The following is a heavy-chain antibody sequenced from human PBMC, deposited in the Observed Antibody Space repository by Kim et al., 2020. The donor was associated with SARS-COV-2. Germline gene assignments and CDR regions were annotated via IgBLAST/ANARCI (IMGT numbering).Heavy chain of an antibody. CDR2: INYRGDA. D-gene: IGHD1-7*01. Sequence: SETLSLTCSVSGDSITSYYWNWIRQSPGTGLEWMAYINYRGDAKYNPSLKSRVTISVDTSKNQFSLRLRSVTAADTAVYFCAKDRGKHPKVELRKNYYKYAMDVWGRGTTVIVSS. CDR1: GDSITSYY. CDR3: AKDRGKHPKVELRKNYYKYAMDV. J-gene: IGHJ6*02. V-gene: IGHV4-59*01.